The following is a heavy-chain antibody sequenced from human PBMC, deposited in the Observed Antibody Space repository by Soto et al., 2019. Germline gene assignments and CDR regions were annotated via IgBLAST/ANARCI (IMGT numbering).Heavy chain of an antibody. CDR1: GGSISSYY. J-gene: IGHJ4*02. CDR2: IYYSGST. D-gene: IGHD6-6*01. V-gene: IGHV4-59*08. Sequence: QVQLQESGPGLVKPSETLSLTCTVSGGSISSYYWSWIRQPPGKGLEWIGYIYYSGSTNYNPSHKSRINISVHTSKNQFSLKLSSVTDADTAVYYCASLPSTAALQKFGFDYWGQGTLVTVSS. CDR3: ASLPSTAALQKFGFDY.